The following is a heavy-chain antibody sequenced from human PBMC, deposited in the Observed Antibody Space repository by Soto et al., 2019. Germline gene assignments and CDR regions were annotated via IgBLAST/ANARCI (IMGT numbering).Heavy chain of an antibody. Sequence: EVQLVESGGGLVQPGRSLRLSCAASGFTFDDYAMHWVRQAPGKGLEWASGISWNSGSIGYADTVKGRFPISRDNATNSLNLQMNSLRAENTALYYCAKDIASCEYDYGIDVWGQGTTVTVSS. J-gene: IGHJ6*02. D-gene: IGHD3-3*02. CDR3: AKDIASCEYDYGIDV. V-gene: IGHV3-9*01. CDR1: GFTFDDYA. CDR2: ISWNSGSI.